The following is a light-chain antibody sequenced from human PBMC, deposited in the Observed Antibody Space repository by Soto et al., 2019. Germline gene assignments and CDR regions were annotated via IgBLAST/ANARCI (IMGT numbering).Light chain of an antibody. CDR2: LGS. Sequence: DIVMTQSPLSLPVTPGEPASISCRSSQSLLHSNGYTYLYWYLQKPGQSPQLLIYLGSNRASGVADRFSGSGSGPDFTLKISRMEAEDVGVYYCMQALQTPRTFGQGTKVEIK. J-gene: IGKJ1*01. V-gene: IGKV2-28*01. CDR3: MQALQTPRT. CDR1: QSLLHSNGYTY.